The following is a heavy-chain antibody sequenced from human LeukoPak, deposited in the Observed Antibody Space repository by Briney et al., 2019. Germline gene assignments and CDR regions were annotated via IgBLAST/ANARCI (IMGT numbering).Heavy chain of an antibody. D-gene: IGHD5-12*01. J-gene: IGHJ4*02. CDR1: GYTFTNYG. CDR3: ARGSYGNGYAIDY. Sequence: EASVKVSCKASGYTFTNYGINWVRQAPGQGLEWMGWISAYSGNTNYAQKLQGRVTMTTDTSTTTAYMELRSLRSDDTAMFYCARGSYGNGYAIDYWGQGTLVTVSS. V-gene: IGHV1-18*01. CDR2: ISAYSGNT.